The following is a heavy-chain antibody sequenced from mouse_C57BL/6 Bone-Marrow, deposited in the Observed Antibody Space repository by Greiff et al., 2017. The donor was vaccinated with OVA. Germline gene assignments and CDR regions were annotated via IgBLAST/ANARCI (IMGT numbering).Heavy chain of an antibody. CDR1: GYSFTGYY. D-gene: IGHD1-1*01. V-gene: IGHV1-42*01. J-gene: IGHJ2*01. Sequence: VQLKASGPELVKPGASVKISCKASGYSFTGYYMNWVKQSPEKSLEWIGEINPSTGGTTYNQKFKAKATLTVDKSSSTAYMQLKSLTSEDSAVYYCARGITTVVDAYYFDYWGQGTTLTVSS. CDR3: ARGITTVVDAYYFDY. CDR2: INPSTGGT.